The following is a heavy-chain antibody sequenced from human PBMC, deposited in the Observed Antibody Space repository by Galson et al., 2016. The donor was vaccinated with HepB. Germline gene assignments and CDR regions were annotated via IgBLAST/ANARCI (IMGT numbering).Heavy chain of an antibody. V-gene: IGHV3-30-3*01. Sequence: SLRLSCAASGFTFSGYAMHWVRQAPGKGLEWVAVISADGANKDFADSVKGRFTISRDNSKNTVYLQMNRLGHEDTAVYYCARVFRITLFGMVSAQDHWGQGTVVTVSS. CDR2: ISADGANK. CDR3: ARVFRITLFGMVSAQDH. J-gene: IGHJ4*02. D-gene: IGHD3-3*01. CDR1: GFTFSGYA.